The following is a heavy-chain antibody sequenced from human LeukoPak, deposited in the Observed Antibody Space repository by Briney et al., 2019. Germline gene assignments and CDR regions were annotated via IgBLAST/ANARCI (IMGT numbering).Heavy chain of an antibody. V-gene: IGHV3-23*01. CDR1: GFTFSSYA. CDR2: ISGSADST. J-gene: IGHJ4*02. CDR3: AKIVGDPTGFDY. Sequence: GGSLRLSCAASGFTFSSYAMSWVRQAPGKGLEWVSGISGSADSTYYADSVKGRFTISRDNSKNTLYLQMNSLRVEDTAIYYCAKIVGDPTGFDYWGQGTLVTVSS. D-gene: IGHD1-26*01.